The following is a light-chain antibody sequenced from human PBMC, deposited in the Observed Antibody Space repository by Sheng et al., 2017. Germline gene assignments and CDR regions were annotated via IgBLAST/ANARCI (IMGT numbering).Light chain of an antibody. V-gene: IGKV3-20*01. CDR1: QSVSSSY. CDR3: QHYGSSHPFT. J-gene: IGKJ3*01. Sequence: EIVLTQSPGTLSLSPGERATLSCRASQSVSSSYLAWYQQKPGQAPRLLIFDASSTATGIPDRFSGSGSGTDFTLTISRLEPEDFAVYYCQHYGSSHPFTFGPGTKVDIK. CDR2: DAS.